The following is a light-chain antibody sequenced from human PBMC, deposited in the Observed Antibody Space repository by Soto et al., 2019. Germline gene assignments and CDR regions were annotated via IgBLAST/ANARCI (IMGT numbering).Light chain of an antibody. Sequence: DLQMTQSPSTLSASVGDRVTITCRASQSINTWLAWYQQKPGTAPKLLIYDASSLESGVPSRFSGSGSGTEFTLTISGLQPEDFATYYCQQCHSYWTFGQGTKVEIK. CDR3: QQCHSYWT. V-gene: IGKV1-5*01. CDR2: DAS. CDR1: QSINTW. J-gene: IGKJ1*01.